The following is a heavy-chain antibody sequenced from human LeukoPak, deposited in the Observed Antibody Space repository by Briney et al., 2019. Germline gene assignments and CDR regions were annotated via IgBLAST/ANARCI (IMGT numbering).Heavy chain of an antibody. D-gene: IGHD5-12*01. J-gene: IGHJ4*02. CDR1: GFSIKIYE. V-gene: IGHV3-48*03. CDR3: AREKVNGYHSFDF. CDR2: ISSRGTTM. Sequence: GGSLRLSCEASGFSIKIYEINWVRQAPGKALEWVSYISSRGTTMYYADSVKGRFTVSRDNAENSVYLQMNSVKAEDTAVYYCAREKVNGYHSFDFWGQGTLVAVSS.